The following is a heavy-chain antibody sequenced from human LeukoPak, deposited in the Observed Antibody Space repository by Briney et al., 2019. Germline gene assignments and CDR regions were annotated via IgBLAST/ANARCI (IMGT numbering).Heavy chain of an antibody. CDR1: GFTFDDYG. D-gene: IGHD3-22*01. Sequence: PGGSPRLSCAASGFTFDDYGMSWVRQAPGKGLEWVSGIIWNGGSTAYADSVKGRFAISRDNAKNSLYLQMDSLRAEDTALYYCARDRGYYYDSSGTYFDYWGQGTLVTVSS. CDR3: ARDRGYYYDSSGTYFDY. J-gene: IGHJ4*02. CDR2: IIWNGGST. V-gene: IGHV3-20*04.